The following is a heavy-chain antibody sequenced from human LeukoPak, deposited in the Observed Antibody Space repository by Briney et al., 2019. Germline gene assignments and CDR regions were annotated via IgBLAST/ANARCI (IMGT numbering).Heavy chain of an antibody. CDR1: GGSISSYY. V-gene: IGHV4-4*07. CDR2: IYTSGST. D-gene: IGHD3-10*01. CDR3: ARAMVRGVIIGDAFDI. J-gene: IGHJ3*02. Sequence: PSETLSLTCTVSGGSISSYYWSWIRQPAGKGLEWIGRIYTSGSTNYNPSLKSRVTMSVDTSKNQFSLKLSSVTAADTAVYYCARAMVRGVIIGDAFDIWGQGTMVTVSS.